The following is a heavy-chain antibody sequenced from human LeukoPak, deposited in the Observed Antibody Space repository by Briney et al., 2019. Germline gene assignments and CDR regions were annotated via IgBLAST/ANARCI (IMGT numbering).Heavy chain of an antibody. Sequence: PSETLSLTCTDPGGSTRSYTWSWIRQPPEKGLEWSGHLYYRGGIIYNTHLKCRVTLSLDTSMHQFSLKLKSVTAADTAVYYCARQRGSTYYYMDVWGKGTTVTVSS. CDR1: GGSTRSYT. J-gene: IGHJ6*03. CDR3: ARQRGSTYYYMDV. D-gene: IGHD5-12*01. V-gene: IGHV4-59*01. CDR2: LYYRGGI.